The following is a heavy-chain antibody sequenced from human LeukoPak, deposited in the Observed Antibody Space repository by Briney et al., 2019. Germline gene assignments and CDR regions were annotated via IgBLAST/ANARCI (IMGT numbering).Heavy chain of an antibody. D-gene: IGHD6-19*01. CDR1: GGSISSGGYS. CDR3: AGHFSSGWYNHEYFQH. V-gene: IGHV4-34*01. Sequence: PSETLSLTCAVSGGSISSGGYSWSWIRQPPGKGLEWIGEINHSGSTNYNPSLKSRVTISVDTSKNQFSLKLSSVTAADTAVYYCAGHFSSGWYNHEYFQHWGQGTLVTVSS. CDR2: INHSGST. J-gene: IGHJ1*01.